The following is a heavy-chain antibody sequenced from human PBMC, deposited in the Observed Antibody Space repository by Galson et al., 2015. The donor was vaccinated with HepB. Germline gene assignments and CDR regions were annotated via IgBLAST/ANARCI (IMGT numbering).Heavy chain of an antibody. CDR2: ISGYNGNT. J-gene: IGHJ5*02. Sequence: SVKVSCKASGYTFTTYGITWVRQAPGQGLEWMGWISGYNGNTNHAQKFQDRVTMTTDTSTNTAYMELWSLRSDDTAVYYCARFPQCDQHGWFDPWGQGTLVTVSS. V-gene: IGHV1-18*04. CDR3: ARFPQCDQHGWFDP. D-gene: IGHD2-21*02. CDR1: GYTFTTYG.